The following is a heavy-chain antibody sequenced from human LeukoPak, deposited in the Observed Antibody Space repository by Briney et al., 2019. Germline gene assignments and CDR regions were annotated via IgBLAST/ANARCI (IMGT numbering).Heavy chain of an antibody. J-gene: IGHJ4*02. D-gene: IGHD1-1*01. CDR2: IYYNGRTT. CDR1: GGSMSSYY. V-gene: IGHV4-59*01. CDR3: ARVGDWNDLVY. Sequence: PSETLSLTCTVSGGSMSSYYWSWIRQSPGKGLEWIGNIYYNGRTTNYNPSLKSRVTMSVDTPKNQFSLKLSSVTAADTAVYYCARVGDWNDLVYWGQGILVSVSS.